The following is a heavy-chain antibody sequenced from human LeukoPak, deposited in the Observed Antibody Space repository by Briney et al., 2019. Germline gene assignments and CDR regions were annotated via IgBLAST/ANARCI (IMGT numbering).Heavy chain of an antibody. J-gene: IGHJ3*02. CDR1: GFTFSSYE. CDR3: GASRQYVGAFDI. D-gene: IGHD3-16*01. CDR2: ISSSSTII. V-gene: IGHV3-48*03. Sequence: GGSLRLSCAASGFTFSSYELYWVRQAPGKGLEWISYISSSSTIIKYADSVRGRFTISRDDARESLYLQMSSLRADDTATYYCGASRQYVGAFDIWGQGTLVTVSS.